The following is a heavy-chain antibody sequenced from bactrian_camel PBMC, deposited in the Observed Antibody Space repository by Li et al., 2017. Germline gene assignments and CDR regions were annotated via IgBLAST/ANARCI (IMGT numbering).Heavy chain of an antibody. CDR3: VRSQGY. J-gene: IGHJ6*01. CDR2: IDNDGDTT. V-gene: IGHV3S40*01. CDR1: GFTFSDYT. Sequence: VQLVESGGGSVQAGGSLRLSCAASGFTFSDYTMTWVRQAPGKGLEWVSGIDNDGDTTYYTDSLKGRFTISRDNSMSTVYLQMNSLKPEDTAMYYCVRSQGYWGQGTQVTVS.